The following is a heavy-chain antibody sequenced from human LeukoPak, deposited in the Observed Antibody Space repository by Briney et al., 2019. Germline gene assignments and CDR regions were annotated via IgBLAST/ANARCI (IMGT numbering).Heavy chain of an antibody. CDR1: GFTFSSYW. CDR3: ARDGYSSTLDY. J-gene: IGHJ4*02. D-gene: IGHD6-19*01. CDR2: IKQDGSEK. Sequence: GGSLRLSCAASGFTFSSYWMSWVRQAPGKGLEWVANIKQDGSEKYYVDSVKGRFTISRDSAKNSLYLQMNSLRAEDTAVYYCARDGYSSTLDYWGQGTLVTVSS. V-gene: IGHV3-7*01.